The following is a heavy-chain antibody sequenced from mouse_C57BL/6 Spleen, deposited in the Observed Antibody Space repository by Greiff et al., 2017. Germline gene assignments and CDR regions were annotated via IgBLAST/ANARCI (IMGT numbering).Heavy chain of an antibody. CDR2: IDPEDGDT. CDR1: GFNIKDYY. D-gene: IGHD1-1*01. CDR3: TTDYYYGVDYFDY. Sequence: VQLQQSGAELVRPGASVKLSCTASGFNIKDYYMHWVKQRPEQGLEWIGRIDPEDGDTEYAPKFQGKATMTADTSSNTAYLQLSSLTSADTAVYYCTTDYYYGVDYFDYWGQGTTLTVSS. V-gene: IGHV14-1*01. J-gene: IGHJ2*01.